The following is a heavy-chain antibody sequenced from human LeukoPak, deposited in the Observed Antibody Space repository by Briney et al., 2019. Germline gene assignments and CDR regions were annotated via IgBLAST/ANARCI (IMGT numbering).Heavy chain of an antibody. CDR2: ISSSSSYI. D-gene: IGHD4-11*01. Sequence: GGSLRLSCAASGFTFSSYSMNWVRQAPGKGLEWVLSISSSSSYIYYEDSVKGRFTISRDNAKNSLYLQMNSLRAEDTAVYYCASSMTTLTLLAAYYYYYMDVWGKGTTVTVSS. CDR1: GFTFSSYS. J-gene: IGHJ6*03. V-gene: IGHV3-21*01. CDR3: ASSMTTLTLLAAYYYYYMDV.